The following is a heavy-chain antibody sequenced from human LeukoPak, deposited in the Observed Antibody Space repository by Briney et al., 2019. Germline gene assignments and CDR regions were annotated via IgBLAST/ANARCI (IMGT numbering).Heavy chain of an antibody. J-gene: IGHJ6*02. CDR2: TNPNSGNT. Sequence: GESLKISCKGSGYSFTSYWIGWVRQATGQGLEWMGWTNPNSGNTGYAQKFQGRVTMTRNTSISTAYMELSSLRSEDTAVYYCARGFSSGSLPIYYYYGMDVWGQGTTVTVSS. CDR1: GYSFTSYW. D-gene: IGHD1-26*01. CDR3: ARGFSSGSLPIYYYYGMDV. V-gene: IGHV1-8*02.